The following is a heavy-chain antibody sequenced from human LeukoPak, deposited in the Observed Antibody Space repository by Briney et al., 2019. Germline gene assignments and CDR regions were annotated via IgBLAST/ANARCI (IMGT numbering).Heavy chain of an antibody. CDR1: GYTFTGYY. J-gene: IGHJ4*02. CDR2: INPNSGGT. CDR3: ARARFRSIVGAISEVNY. V-gene: IGHV1-2*02. D-gene: IGHD1-26*01. Sequence: ASVKVSCKASGYTFTGYYMHWVRQAPGQGLEWMGWINPNSGGTNCAQKFQGRVTMTRDTSISTAYMELSRLRSDDTAVYYCARARFRSIVGAISEVNYWGQGTLVTVSS.